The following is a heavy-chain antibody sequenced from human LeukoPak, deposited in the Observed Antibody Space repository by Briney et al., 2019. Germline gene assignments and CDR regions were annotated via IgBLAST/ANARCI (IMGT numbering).Heavy chain of an antibody. CDR3: AKEGSQYASSWFDY. Sequence: GRSLRLSCEASGFTFSSYGMQWVRQAPGMGPEWVSVISHDGTVTHYADSVKGRFTISRDSSTNTLYLQMDSLRTEDTAVHYCAKEGSQYASSWFDYWGQGTLVTVSS. V-gene: IGHV3-30*18. CDR2: ISHDGTVT. J-gene: IGHJ4*02. D-gene: IGHD6-13*01. CDR1: GFTFSSYG.